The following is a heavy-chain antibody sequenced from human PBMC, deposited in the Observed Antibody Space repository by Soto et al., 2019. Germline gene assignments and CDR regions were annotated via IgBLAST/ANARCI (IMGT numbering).Heavy chain of an antibody. J-gene: IGHJ4*02. CDR3: ARAPRYYYDSSGQAPCDY. Sequence: PGGSLRLSCAASGFTFSSYGMHWVRQAPGKGLEWVAVIWYDGSNKYYADSVKGRFTISRDNSKNTPYLQMNSLRAEDTAVYYCARAPRYYYDSSGQAPCDYWGQGTLVTVSS. CDR2: IWYDGSNK. V-gene: IGHV3-33*01. D-gene: IGHD3-22*01. CDR1: GFTFSSYG.